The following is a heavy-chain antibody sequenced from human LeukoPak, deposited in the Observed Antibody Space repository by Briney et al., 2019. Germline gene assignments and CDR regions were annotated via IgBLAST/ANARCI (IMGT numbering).Heavy chain of an antibody. CDR3: AKVGDLEFWIFAVDY. V-gene: IGHV3-30*02. CDR1: GFTFSSYG. D-gene: IGHD3-3*01. Sequence: GVSLRLSCAASGFTFSSYGMLWVRQAPGKGLEWVAFIRFDASNKYYADSGTGRVTISRDNSKNTLYLQMNSLRAEDTAVYYWAKVGDLEFWIFAVDYWGQGTLVTVSS. CDR2: IRFDASNK. J-gene: IGHJ4*02.